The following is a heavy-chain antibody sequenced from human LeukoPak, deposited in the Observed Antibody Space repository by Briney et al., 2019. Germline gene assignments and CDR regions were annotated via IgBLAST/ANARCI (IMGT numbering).Heavy chain of an antibody. J-gene: IGHJ4*02. CDR3: ARSDGSSWYYFDF. Sequence: SETLSLTCTVSGASISSYYWSWIRQPAGKGLEWIGHIYPSGNTNYNPSLKTRVTISVDKSKNQFSLKLNSATAADTAVYYCARSDGSSWYYFDFWGQGTLVTVSS. CDR1: GASISSYY. CDR2: IYPSGNT. V-gene: IGHV4-4*07. D-gene: IGHD6-13*01.